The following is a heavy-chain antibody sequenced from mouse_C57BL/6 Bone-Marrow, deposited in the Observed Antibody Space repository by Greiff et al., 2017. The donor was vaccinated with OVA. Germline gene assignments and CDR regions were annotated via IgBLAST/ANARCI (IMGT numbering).Heavy chain of an antibody. D-gene: IGHD2-5*01. CDR3: TRGYYSNYRAWFAY. J-gene: IGHJ3*01. Sequence: SGTVLARPGASVKMSCKTSGYTFTSYWMHWVKQRPGQGLEWIGAIYPGNSDTSYNQKFKGKAKLTAVTSASTAYMELSSLTNEDSAVYYCTRGYYSNYRAWFAYWGQGTLVTVSA. V-gene: IGHV1-5*01. CDR1: GYTFTSYW. CDR2: IYPGNSDT.